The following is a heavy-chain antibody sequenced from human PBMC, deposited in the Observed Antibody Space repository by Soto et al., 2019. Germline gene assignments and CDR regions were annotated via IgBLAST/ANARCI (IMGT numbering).Heavy chain of an antibody. CDR1: GGSISSGDYY. CDR2: IYYSGST. Sequence: SETLSLTCTVSGGSISSGDYYWSWIRQPPGKGLEWIGYIYYSGSTYYNPSLKSRVTISVDTSKNQFSLKLSSVTAADTAVYYCARGGAGYCSGGSCPYYFDYWGQGTLVTVSS. V-gene: IGHV4-30-4*01. CDR3: ARGGAGYCSGGSCPYYFDY. J-gene: IGHJ4*02. D-gene: IGHD2-15*01.